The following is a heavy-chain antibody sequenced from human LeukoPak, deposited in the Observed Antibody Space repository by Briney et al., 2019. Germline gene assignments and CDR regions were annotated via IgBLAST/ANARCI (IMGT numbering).Heavy chain of an antibody. CDR2: INPNSGGT. CDR3: ARDLIGGTRNPFDY. Sequence: ASVKVSCKASGYIFTDYYMHWVRQAPGQELGWMGRINPNSGGTNYAQKFQGRVTMTRDTSISTVYMELSSLRSEDTAVYYCARDLIGGTRNPFDYWGQGTLVTVSS. D-gene: IGHD1-7*01. J-gene: IGHJ4*02. CDR1: GYIFTDYY. V-gene: IGHV1/OR15-1*04.